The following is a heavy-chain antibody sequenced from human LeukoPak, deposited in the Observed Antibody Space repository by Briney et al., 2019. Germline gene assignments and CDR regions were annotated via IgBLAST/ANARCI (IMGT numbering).Heavy chain of an antibody. CDR2: IYYSGST. V-gene: IGHV4-4*02. D-gene: IGHD3-3*01. J-gene: IGHJ5*02. Sequence: TSETLSLTCAVSGGSISSSNWWSWVRQPPGKGLEWIGNIYYSGSTYYNPSLKSRVTISVDTSKNQFSLKLSSVTATDTAVCYCARRLGRIDFWNGIYPFWFDPWGQGTLVTVSS. CDR3: ARRLGRIDFWNGIYPFWFDP. CDR1: GGSISSSNW.